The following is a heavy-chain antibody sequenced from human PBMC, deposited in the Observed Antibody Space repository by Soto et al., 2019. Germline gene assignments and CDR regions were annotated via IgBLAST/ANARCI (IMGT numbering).Heavy chain of an antibody. V-gene: IGHV3-23*01. CDR2: ISDSGGST. CDR3: AKDKPAAGSQWLVPI. J-gene: IGHJ4*02. CDR1: GFTFSSCA. D-gene: IGHD6-19*01. Sequence: GGSLRLSCAASGFTFSSCAMTWVRQAPGMGLQWVSAISDSGGSTYYADSVRGRFTISRDNSKNTLYLQLNSLGAEDTAVYYFAKDKPAAGSQWLVPIWGRGTLVTVSS.